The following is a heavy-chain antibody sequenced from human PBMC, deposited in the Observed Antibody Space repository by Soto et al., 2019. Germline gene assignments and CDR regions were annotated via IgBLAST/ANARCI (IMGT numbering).Heavy chain of an antibody. CDR3: ASPGTYTGGCRNAFDI. Sequence: EVQLVESGGGLVQPGGSLRLSCAASGFTFSNSWMHWVRQVPGEGLVCFSRINSDGSSTTYADSVKGRFTISRDNAKNTLYLQMNSRRAEDTAVYYCASPGTYTGGCRNAFDIWGQGTMVTVSS. J-gene: IGHJ3*02. D-gene: IGHD6-19*01. V-gene: IGHV3-74*01. CDR1: GFTFSNSW. CDR2: INSDGSST.